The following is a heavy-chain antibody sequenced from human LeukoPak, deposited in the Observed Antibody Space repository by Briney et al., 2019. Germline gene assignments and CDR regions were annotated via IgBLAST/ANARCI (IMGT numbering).Heavy chain of an antibody. CDR3: ARESTAGYNSSWYGFRN. D-gene: IGHD6-13*01. J-gene: IGHJ1*01. V-gene: IGHV3-7*01. CDR1: GFTFSGYW. Sequence: GGSLRLSCAASGFTFSGYWMSWVRQAPGKGPEWVANINQDGSEKYYVDSVKGRFTISRDNAKNSLFLQMGSLRVEDTAVYYCARESTAGYNSSWYGFRNWGQGTLVSVSS. CDR2: INQDGSEK.